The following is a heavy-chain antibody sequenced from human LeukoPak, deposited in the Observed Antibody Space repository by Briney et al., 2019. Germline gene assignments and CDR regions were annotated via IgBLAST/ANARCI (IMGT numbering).Heavy chain of an antibody. V-gene: IGHV3-74*01. CDR3: ASASSHRIAAGGDY. D-gene: IGHD6-13*01. CDR1: DFSFRYYD. J-gene: IGHJ4*02. CDR2: INSDGSSR. Sequence: PGGSLRLSCATSDFSFRYYDMNWVRQAPGKGLVWVSRINSDGSSRNYADSVKGRFTISRDNAKNTLYLQMNSLRAEDTAVYYCASASSHRIAAGGDYWGQGTLVTVSS.